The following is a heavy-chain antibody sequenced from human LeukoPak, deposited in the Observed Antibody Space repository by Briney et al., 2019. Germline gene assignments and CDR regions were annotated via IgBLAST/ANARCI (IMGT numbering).Heavy chain of an antibody. Sequence: GESLEISCKSSGHSFTSYWIGWVRQMPGKGLEWMGIIYPADSDTRYSPSFQGQVTISADKSISTAYLQWSSLKASDTAIYYCGGTSYSSSLGAFDIWGQGTLVTVSS. V-gene: IGHV5-51*01. CDR1: GHSFTSYW. D-gene: IGHD6-13*01. CDR3: GGTSYSSSLGAFDI. CDR2: IYPADSDT. J-gene: IGHJ3*02.